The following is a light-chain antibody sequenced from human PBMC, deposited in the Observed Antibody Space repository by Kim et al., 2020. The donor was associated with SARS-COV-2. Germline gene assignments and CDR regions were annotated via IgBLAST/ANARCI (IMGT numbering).Light chain of an antibody. J-gene: IGKJ1*01. V-gene: IGKV3-20*01. CDR3: QQYGSSPWA. CDR1: QSVTNNY. CDR2: AAS. Sequence: FPGERATLSCRASQSVTNNYLAWYQQKPGQAPRLLIYAASSRATGIPDRVSGGGSGTDFTLTISRLEPEDLAVYYCQQYGSSPWAFGQGTKVDIK.